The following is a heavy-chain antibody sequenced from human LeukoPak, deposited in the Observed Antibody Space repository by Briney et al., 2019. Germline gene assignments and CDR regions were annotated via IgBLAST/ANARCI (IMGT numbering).Heavy chain of an antibody. Sequence: SETLSLTCVVSTDSFSSPYWTWIRQPPGKGLEWIGYISYIGSTKYNPSLKSRVTISIDTSKNQFSLKLSSLTAADTAVYYCARQRELDAFDIWGQGTMVTVSS. CDR1: TDSFSSPY. D-gene: IGHD1-26*01. J-gene: IGHJ3*02. V-gene: IGHV4-59*08. CDR2: ISYIGST. CDR3: ARQRELDAFDI.